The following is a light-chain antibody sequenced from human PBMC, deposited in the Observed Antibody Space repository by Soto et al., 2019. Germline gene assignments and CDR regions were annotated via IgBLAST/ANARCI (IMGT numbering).Light chain of an antibody. V-gene: IGKV3-20*01. J-gene: IGKJ1*01. CDR2: GAS. CDR3: QQYGPSLWT. CDR1: QSVSSTY. Sequence: EIVLTQSPGTLSLSPGERATLSCRASQSVSSTYLAWYQQKPGQAPRLLMYGASSRASVVPDRFSASGSGTDFTLTISRLQPEDFAVYYCQQYGPSLWTFGQGTKVEIK.